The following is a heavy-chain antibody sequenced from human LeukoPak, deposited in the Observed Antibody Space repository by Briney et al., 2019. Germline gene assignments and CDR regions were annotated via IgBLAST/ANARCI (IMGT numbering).Heavy chain of an antibody. J-gene: IGHJ4*02. CDR2: INHSGST. CDR1: GGSFSGYY. V-gene: IGHV4-34*01. Sequence: TSETLSLTCAVYGGSFSGYYWSWIRQPPGKGLEWIGEINHSGSTNYNPSLKSRVTISVDTSKNQFSLKLSSVTAADTAVYYCARDPKWAFGGLNGGDFDFWGQGTLVTVSS. CDR3: ARDPKWAFGGLNGGDFDF. D-gene: IGHD3-16*01.